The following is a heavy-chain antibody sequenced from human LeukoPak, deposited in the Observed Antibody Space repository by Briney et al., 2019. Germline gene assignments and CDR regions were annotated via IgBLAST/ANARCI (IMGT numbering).Heavy chain of an antibody. Sequence: SVKVSCKASGFTFTSSAMQWVRQARGQRLEWIGWIVVGSGNTDYAQKFQERVTITRDMSTSTAYMELSSLRSEDTAVYYCAAVVLSVGAPQLDYWGQGTLVTVSS. CDR3: AAVVLSVGAPQLDY. J-gene: IGHJ4*02. V-gene: IGHV1-58*02. CDR1: GFTFTSSA. D-gene: IGHD1-26*01. CDR2: IVVGSGNT.